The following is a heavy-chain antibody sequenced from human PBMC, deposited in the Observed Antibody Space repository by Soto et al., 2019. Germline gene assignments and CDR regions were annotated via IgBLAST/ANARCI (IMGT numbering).Heavy chain of an antibody. Sequence: PGESLKISCKGSGYSFTSYWIGWVRQMPGKGLEWMGIIYPGDSDTRYSPSFQGQVTISADKSISTAYLQWSSVKASDTAMYYCARQEEFAAVAGTGDYWGQGTLVTVSS. CDR3: ARQEEFAAVAGTGDY. J-gene: IGHJ4*02. CDR1: GYSFTSYW. CDR2: IYPGDSDT. V-gene: IGHV5-51*01. D-gene: IGHD6-19*01.